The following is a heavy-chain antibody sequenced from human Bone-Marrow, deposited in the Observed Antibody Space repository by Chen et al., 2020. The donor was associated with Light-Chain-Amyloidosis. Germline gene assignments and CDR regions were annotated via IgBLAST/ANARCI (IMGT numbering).Heavy chain of an antibody. J-gene: IGHJ6*02. CDR2: LSPSGLTT. CDR3: ATRGQSGYAQSYKGIDV. Sequence: EVQLLESGGGLAQPGGARRLSCAASGFTFSDYAMSWVRQAPGKGLEWVSTLSPSGLTTFYADSVKGRFTISRDNSMNTLFLQVSSLRAEDTAVYYCATRGQSGYAQSYKGIDVWGQGTTVTVA. D-gene: IGHD5-12*01. CDR1: GFTFSDYA. V-gene: IGHV3-23*01.